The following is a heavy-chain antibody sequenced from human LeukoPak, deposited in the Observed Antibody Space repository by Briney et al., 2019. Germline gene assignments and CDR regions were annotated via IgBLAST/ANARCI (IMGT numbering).Heavy chain of an antibody. CDR3: ARSGYCSGGSYYGRGPRSYNWFDP. D-gene: IGHD2-15*01. V-gene: IGHV4-34*01. CDR2: INHSGST. Sequence: SETLSLTCAVYGGSFSGYYWSWIRQPPGKGLEWIGEINHSGSTNYNPSLKSRVTISVDTSKNQFSLKLSSVTAADTAVYYCARSGYCSGGSYYGRGPRSYNWFDPWGQGTLVTVSS. CDR1: GGSFSGYY. J-gene: IGHJ5*02.